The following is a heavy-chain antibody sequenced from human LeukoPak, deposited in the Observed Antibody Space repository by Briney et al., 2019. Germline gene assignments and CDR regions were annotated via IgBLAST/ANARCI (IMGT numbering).Heavy chain of an antibody. J-gene: IGHJ4*02. D-gene: IGHD5-24*01. CDR3: ARGVVAATINELKY. CDR1: GFTFSNYW. Sequence: GGSLRLSCAASGFTFSNYWMHWVRQAPGKGLVWVSRTKSDGSGSDYAESVKGRFTISRDNARDTLYLQMNSLGAEDTAVYYCARGVVAATINELKYWGQGTLVTVSS. CDR2: TKSDGSGS. V-gene: IGHV3-74*01.